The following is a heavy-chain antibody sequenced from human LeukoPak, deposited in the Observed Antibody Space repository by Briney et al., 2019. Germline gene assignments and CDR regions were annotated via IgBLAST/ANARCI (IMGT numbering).Heavy chain of an antibody. D-gene: IGHD3-10*01. CDR2: IYHSGSI. J-gene: IGHJ4*02. V-gene: IGHV4-38-2*01. CDR3: ARGATIVRGPIDY. CDR1: GYPISSGYY. Sequence: SETLSLTCAVSGYPISSGYYWGWIRPPPGKGLEWIGSIYHSGSIYYNPSLKSRVTIAVDTPKNQFSLKLNSVTAADTAVYYCARGATIVRGPIDYWGQGTLVTVSS.